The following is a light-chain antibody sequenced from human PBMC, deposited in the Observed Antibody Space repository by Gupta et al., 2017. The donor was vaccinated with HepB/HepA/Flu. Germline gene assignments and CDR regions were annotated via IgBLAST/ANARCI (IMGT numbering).Light chain of an antibody. Sequence: EIVLTQSPGTLSLSPGERATLSCRARQYVSSTYLAWYQQRPGQAPRLLIYSASNRATGIPDRFSGSGSGTDFTLTISRLEPEDFAVYYCHHYGSSSWTFGQGTEVEIK. CDR2: SAS. V-gene: IGKV3-20*01. CDR3: HHYGSSSWT. CDR1: QYVSSTY. J-gene: IGKJ1*01.